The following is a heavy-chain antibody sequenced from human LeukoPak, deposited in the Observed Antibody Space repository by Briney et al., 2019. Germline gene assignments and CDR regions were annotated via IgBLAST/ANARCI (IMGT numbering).Heavy chain of an antibody. J-gene: IGHJ4*02. CDR1: GASISSHY. CDR2: IYYSGST. V-gene: IGHV4-59*11. CDR3: ARGGDGYNYFDY. D-gene: IGHD5-24*01. Sequence: PSETLSLTCTVSGASISSHYWSWIRQPPGKGLEWIGYIYYSGSTNYNPSLKSRVTISVDSSKTQISLKLSSVTAADPAVYYCARGGDGYNYFDYWGQGALVTVSS.